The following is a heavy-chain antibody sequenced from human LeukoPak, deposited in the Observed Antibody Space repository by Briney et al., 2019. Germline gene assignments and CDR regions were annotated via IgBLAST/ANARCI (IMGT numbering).Heavy chain of an antibody. J-gene: IGHJ4*02. CDR2: IYYSGST. CDR3: ARQGSYFDY. CDR1: GGSISSYY. Sequence: SETLSLTCTVSGGSISSYYWSRIRQPPGKGLEWIGYIYYSGSTNYNPSLKSRVTISVDTSKNQFSLKLSSVTAADTAVYYCARQGSYFDYWAQGTLVTVSS. V-gene: IGHV4-59*08.